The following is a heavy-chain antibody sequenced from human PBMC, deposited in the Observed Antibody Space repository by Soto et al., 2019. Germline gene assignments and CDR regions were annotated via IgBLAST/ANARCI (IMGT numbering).Heavy chain of an antibody. V-gene: IGHV3-30*18. CDR3: AKDRLEFTPYFDS. CDR1: GFTFSTYA. J-gene: IGHJ4*02. CDR2: ISKDGNDQ. D-gene: IGHD1-1*01. Sequence: QVQLVESGGGVVQPGTSLRLSCAASGFTFSTYAMHWVRQAPGKGLEWVAMISKDGNDQYYADSVKGRFTVSRDNSKTTVSLQMHSLRPEDTAFYYCAKDRLEFTPYFDSWGQGTLVTVSS.